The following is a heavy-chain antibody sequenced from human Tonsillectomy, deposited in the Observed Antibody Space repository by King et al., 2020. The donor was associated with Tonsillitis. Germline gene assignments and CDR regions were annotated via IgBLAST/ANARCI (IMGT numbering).Heavy chain of an antibody. J-gene: IGHJ6*02. V-gene: IGHV4-4*07. Sequence: VQLQESGPGLVKPSETLSLTCTVSGGSISSYYWSWIRQPAGKGLEWIGRIYTSGSTNYNPSLKSRVTMSVDTSKNQFSLKLSSVTAADTAVYYCARGRYSSSWYGIDLYYDYGMAVWGQGTTVTVSS. CDR3: ARGRYSSSWYGIDLYYDYGMAV. CDR1: GGSISSYY. CDR2: IYTSGST. D-gene: IGHD6-13*01.